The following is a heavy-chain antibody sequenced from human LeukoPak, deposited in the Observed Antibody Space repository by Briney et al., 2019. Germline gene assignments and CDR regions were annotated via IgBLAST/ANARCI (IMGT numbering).Heavy chain of an antibody. V-gene: IGHV3-33*01. CDR3: AARPLMPPRFDN. CDR2: IWYDGSNK. CDR1: GFTFSSYG. J-gene: IGHJ4*02. D-gene: IGHD2-2*01. Sequence: GRSLRLSCAASGFTFSSYGMHWVRQAPGKGLEWVAVIWYDGSNKYYADSVKGRFTISRDNSKSTLYLQMNSLRAEDTAIYYCAARPLMPPRFDNWGQGTLVTVSS.